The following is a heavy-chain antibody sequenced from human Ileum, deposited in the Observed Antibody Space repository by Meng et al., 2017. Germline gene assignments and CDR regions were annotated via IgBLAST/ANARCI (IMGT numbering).Heavy chain of an antibody. Sequence: QGELQQWGAGLLKPSATLSITCGGYGGSFSGYYWSWIRQPPGKGLEWIGEIDHSGGTNYNPSLKNRVTISVDTSNNRFSLKLSSVKAADTALYFCARRVGATPYAYNWLDPWGQGTLVTVSS. V-gene: IGHV4-34*01. CDR1: GGSFSGYY. J-gene: IGHJ5*02. CDR2: IDHSGGT. D-gene: IGHD1-26*01. CDR3: ARRVGATPYAYNWLDP.